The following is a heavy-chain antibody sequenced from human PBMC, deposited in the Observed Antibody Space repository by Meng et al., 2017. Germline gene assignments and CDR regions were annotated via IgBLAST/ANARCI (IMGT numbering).Heavy chain of an antibody. Sequence: GESLKISCTASGFTFGDYAMSWFRQAPGKGLEWVGFIRSKAYGGTTEYAASVKGRFTISRDDSKSIAYLQMNSLKTEDTAVYYCTRAVDGTTTTQDYWGQGTLVTVSS. CDR1: GFTFGDYA. V-gene: IGHV3-49*03. CDR3: TRAVDGTTTTQDY. CDR2: IRSKAYGGTT. D-gene: IGHD6-19*01. J-gene: IGHJ4*02.